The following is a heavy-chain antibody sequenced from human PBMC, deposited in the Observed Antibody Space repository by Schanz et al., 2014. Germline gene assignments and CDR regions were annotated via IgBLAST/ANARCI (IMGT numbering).Heavy chain of an antibody. D-gene: IGHD6-13*01. CDR1: GATFNSYA. Sequence: QVRLVQSGAEVKKPGSSVKVSCKSSGATFNSYAFGWVRQAPGQGLEWMGWINVYNGDTKFAKTFQDRVTLTTDTSTSTVYMELGSLTSDDTAVYYCARDRGIAAPDTFDHWGQGTLVTVSS. CDR2: INVYNGDT. J-gene: IGHJ4*02. V-gene: IGHV1-18*01. CDR3: ARDRGIAAPDTFDH.